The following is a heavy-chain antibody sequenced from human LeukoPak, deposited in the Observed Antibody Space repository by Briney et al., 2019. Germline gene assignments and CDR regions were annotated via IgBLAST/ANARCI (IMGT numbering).Heavy chain of an antibody. CDR3: AKDISNTLPFDY. Sequence: GRSLRLSCAASGFTFSSYGMHWVRQAPGKGLEWVAVISYDGSNKYYADSVKGRFTISRDNSKNTLYLQMNSLRAEDTAVYYCAKDISNTLPFDYWGQGTLVTVSS. CDR2: ISYDGSNK. J-gene: IGHJ4*02. D-gene: IGHD2-2*02. V-gene: IGHV3-30*18. CDR1: GFTFSSYG.